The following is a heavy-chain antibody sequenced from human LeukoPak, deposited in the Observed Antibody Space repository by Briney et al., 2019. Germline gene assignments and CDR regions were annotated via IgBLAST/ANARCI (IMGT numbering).Heavy chain of an antibody. V-gene: IGHV1-69*13. D-gene: IGHD3-22*01. CDR2: IIPIFGTA. J-gene: IGHJ1*01. CDR3: ARLARYYDSSGLPYAEYFQH. Sequence: ASVKVSCKASGGTFSSYAISWVRQAPGQGLEWMGGIIPIFGTANYAQKFQGRVTITADESTSTAYMELSSLRSEDTAVYYCARLARYYDSSGLPYAEYFQHWGQDTLVTVSS. CDR1: GGTFSSYA.